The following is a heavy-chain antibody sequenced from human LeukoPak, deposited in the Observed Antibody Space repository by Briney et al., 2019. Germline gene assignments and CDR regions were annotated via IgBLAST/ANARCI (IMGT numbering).Heavy chain of an antibody. CDR3: ARAGYYYDSSGYYNWFDP. Sequence: ASVKVSCKASGYTFTVYYMHWVRQAPGQGLEWMGWINPNSGGTNYAQKFQGRVTMTRDTSISTAYMELSRLRSDDTAVYYCARAGYYYDSSGYYNWFDPWGQGTLVTVSS. V-gene: IGHV1-2*02. CDR1: GYTFTVYY. CDR2: INPNSGGT. D-gene: IGHD3-22*01. J-gene: IGHJ5*02.